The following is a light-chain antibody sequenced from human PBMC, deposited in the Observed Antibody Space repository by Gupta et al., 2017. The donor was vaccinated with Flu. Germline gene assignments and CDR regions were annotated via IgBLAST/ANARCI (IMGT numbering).Light chain of an antibody. Sequence: PPSLYASKGERITITCLASRDIAKSLNWYQQKTRKAPKPLIYDATNLETGVPSRFSGSGSGTEFTITINSLQPEEFATYYCQQFDNLPTTFGQGTKVE. CDR1: RDIAKS. V-gene: IGKV1-33*01. CDR2: DAT. CDR3: QQFDNLPTT. J-gene: IGKJ2*01.